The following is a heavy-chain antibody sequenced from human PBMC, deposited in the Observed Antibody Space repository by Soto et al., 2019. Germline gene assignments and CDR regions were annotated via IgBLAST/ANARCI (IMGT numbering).Heavy chain of an antibody. CDR1: GFTFSRYS. CDR2: IGTRSDI. Sequence: GGSLRLSCAASGFTFSRYSMNWVRQAPGKGLEWVSSIGTRSDIYYAESVKGRFTISRDNAKNSLSLEMDSLRVEDTGVYYCARGWGYFDNSGFPYIYAMDVWGQGTTVTVSS. V-gene: IGHV3-21*01. D-gene: IGHD3-22*01. J-gene: IGHJ6*02. CDR3: ARGWGYFDNSGFPYIYAMDV.